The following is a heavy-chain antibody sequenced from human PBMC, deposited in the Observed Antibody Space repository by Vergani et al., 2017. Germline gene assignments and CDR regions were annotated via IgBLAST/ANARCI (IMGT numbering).Heavy chain of an antibody. CDR3: ARMAGTGGYMDV. V-gene: IGHV3-30*04. D-gene: IGHD6-19*01. Sequence: VQLVESGGGLVQPGGSLRLSCAASGFTFSSYAMHWVRQAPGKGLEWVAVISYDGSNKYYADSVKGRFTISRDNSKNTLYLQMNSLRAEDTAVYYCARMAGTGGYMDVWGKGTTVTVSS. J-gene: IGHJ6*03. CDR2: ISYDGSNK. CDR1: GFTFSSYA.